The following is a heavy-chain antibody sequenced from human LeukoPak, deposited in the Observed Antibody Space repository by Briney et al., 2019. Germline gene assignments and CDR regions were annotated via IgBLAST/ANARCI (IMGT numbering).Heavy chain of an antibody. CDR2: ISGSGGST. CDR1: GFTFSDYY. V-gene: IGHV3-23*01. Sequence: GGSLRLSCAASGFTFSDYYMSWIRQAPGKGLEWVSAISGSGGSTYYADSVKGRFTISRDNSKNTLYLQMNSLRAEDTAVYYCAKVLAALQELDYWGQGTLVTVSS. CDR3: AKVLAALQELDY. D-gene: IGHD6-6*01. J-gene: IGHJ4*02.